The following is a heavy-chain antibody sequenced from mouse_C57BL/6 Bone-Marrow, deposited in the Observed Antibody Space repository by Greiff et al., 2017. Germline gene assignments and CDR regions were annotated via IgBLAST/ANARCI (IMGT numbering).Heavy chain of an antibody. CDR1: GFTFSSYT. J-gene: IGHJ1*03. CDR2: ISGGGGNT. V-gene: IGHV5-9*01. D-gene: IGHD1-1*01. Sequence: DVHLVASGGGLVKPGGSLKLSCAASGFTFSSYTMSWVRQTPEKRLQWVAAISGGGGNTYYPDSVKGRFTISRDNDKNILYLQMSSLRSEDTSWYYCSRQVTTVLATKYFDVWGTGTTVTVSS. CDR3: SRQVTTVLATKYFDV.